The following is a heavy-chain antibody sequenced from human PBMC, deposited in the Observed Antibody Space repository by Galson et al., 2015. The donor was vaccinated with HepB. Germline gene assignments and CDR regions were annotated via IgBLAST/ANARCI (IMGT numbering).Heavy chain of an antibody. V-gene: IGHV4-59*01. D-gene: IGHD6-13*01. J-gene: IGHJ4*02. CDR1: GGSISNYY. Sequence: LSLTCTVSGGSISNYYWNWIRQPPGKGLEWIGYIYYSGSTNYNPSLESRVTISADTSKSQFSLRLTSVTAADTAVYYCAIVPDSSSWYSGTIPHWGQGTLVTVSS. CDR3: AIVPDSSSWYSGTIPH. CDR2: IYYSGST.